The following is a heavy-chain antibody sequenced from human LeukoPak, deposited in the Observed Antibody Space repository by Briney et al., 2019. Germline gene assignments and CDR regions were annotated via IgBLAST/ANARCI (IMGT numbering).Heavy chain of an antibody. D-gene: IGHD1-26*01. CDR3: ARGGSVKGIGY. Sequence: GASVKVSCKGSGYTFTKYGISWVRQAPGQGLEWMGWISVYNGNTNYAQKLQGRVTMTTDTTTSTAYMELRSLRSDDTAVYYCARGGSVKGIGYWGQGTLVTVSS. V-gene: IGHV1-18*01. J-gene: IGHJ4*02. CDR2: ISVYNGNT. CDR1: GYTFTKYG.